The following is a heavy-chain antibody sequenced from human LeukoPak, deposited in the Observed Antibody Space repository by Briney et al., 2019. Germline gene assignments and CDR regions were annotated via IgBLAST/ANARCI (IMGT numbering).Heavy chain of an antibody. J-gene: IGHJ5*02. CDR1: GGSFSGYY. D-gene: IGHD3-10*01. Sequence: SETLSLTCVAYGGSFSGYYCSWIRQPPGKGLEWIGEINHSGSTNYNPSLKSRVTISVDTSKNQFSLKLSSVTAADTAVYYCARGKITMVRGVIIKRYNWFDPWGQGTLVTVSS. CDR2: INHSGST. V-gene: IGHV4-34*01. CDR3: ARGKITMVRGVIIKRYNWFDP.